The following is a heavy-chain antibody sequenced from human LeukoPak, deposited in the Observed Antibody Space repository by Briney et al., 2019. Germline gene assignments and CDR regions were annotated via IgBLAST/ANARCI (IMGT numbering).Heavy chain of an antibody. V-gene: IGHV3-49*04. J-gene: IGHJ1*01. CDR2: IRIKTLGETT. CDR3: TRDYQTEY. CDR1: GFTFGDYA. D-gene: IGHD1-1*01. Sequence: PGGSLRLSCTTSGFTFGDYAMTWVRQAPGKGMEWVGFIRIKTLGETTLYAASVKGRFTISRDDSKGIAYLQMNSLKTEDSAVYYCTRDYQTEYSGRGTLVTVSS.